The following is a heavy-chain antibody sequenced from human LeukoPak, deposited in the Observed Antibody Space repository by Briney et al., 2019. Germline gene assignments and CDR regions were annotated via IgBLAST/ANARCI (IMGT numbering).Heavy chain of an antibody. CDR1: GFTFSSYG. Sequence: PGGSLRLSCAASGFTFSSYGMHWVRQAPGKGLEWVANIKQDGSEKYYVDSVKGRFTISRDNAKNSLYLQMNSLRAEDTAVYYCARGGRNFPYWGQGTLVTVSS. V-gene: IGHV3-7*01. CDR3: ARGGRNFPY. D-gene: IGHD2-15*01. J-gene: IGHJ4*02. CDR2: IKQDGSEK.